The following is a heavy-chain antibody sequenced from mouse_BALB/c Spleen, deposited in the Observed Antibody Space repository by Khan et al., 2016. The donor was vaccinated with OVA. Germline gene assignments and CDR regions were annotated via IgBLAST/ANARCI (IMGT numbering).Heavy chain of an antibody. D-gene: IGHD2-1*01. V-gene: IGHV9-3-1*01. J-gene: IGHJ1*01. CDR3: ARNGNYWYFDV. CDR2: INTYTGEP. CDR1: GYTFTNYG. Sequence: QVQLQQPGPELKKPGETVKISCKASGYTFTNYGMNWVKQAPGKGLKWMGWINTYTGEPTYADDFKGRFAFSLETSASTAYLQINNLKNEDTATYFCARNGNYWYFDVWGAGTTVTVSS.